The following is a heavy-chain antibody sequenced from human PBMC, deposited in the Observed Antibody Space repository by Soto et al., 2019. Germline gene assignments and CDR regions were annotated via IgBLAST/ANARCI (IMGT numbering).Heavy chain of an antibody. CDR3: ARELTPRYYFDY. CDR2: IYYSGIT. CDR1: GGSISSYY. Sequence: SETLSLTCTVSGGSISSYYWSWIRQPPGKGLEWIGYIYYSGITYYNPSLKSRVTISVDTSKNQFSPKLSSVTAADTAVYYCARELTPRYYFDYWGQGTLVTVSS. J-gene: IGHJ4*02. V-gene: IGHV4-59*01. D-gene: IGHD3-9*01.